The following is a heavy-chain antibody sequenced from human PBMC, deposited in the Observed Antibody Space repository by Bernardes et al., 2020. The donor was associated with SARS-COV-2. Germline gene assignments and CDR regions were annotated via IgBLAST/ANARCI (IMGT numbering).Heavy chain of an antibody. CDR2: RKREGSEK. Sequence: GGGLRLSCAGPGFDFRGHWMAWVRQAPGEGLGWGGQRKREGSEKDYVDSVKGRFTISRDNAKNLVFLQMNSLRAEDTAIFYCARSAGMDVWGQGTMVTVSS. V-gene: IGHV3-7*03. CDR1: GFDFRGHW. J-gene: IGHJ6*02. CDR3: ARSAGMDV.